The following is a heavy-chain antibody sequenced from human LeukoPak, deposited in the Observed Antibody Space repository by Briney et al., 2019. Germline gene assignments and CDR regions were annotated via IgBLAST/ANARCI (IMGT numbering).Heavy chain of an antibody. CDR1: GFTFSSYD. CDR2: IGTAGDT. D-gene: IGHD6-13*01. Sequence: GGSLRLSCAACGFTFSSYDMHWPRHATGKGLEWVSAIGTAGDTYHPGSVKGQFTISRENAKNSLYLQMNSLRAGDTAVYYCAKDRGYSSSWYEVYWGQGTLVTVSS. J-gene: IGHJ4*02. V-gene: IGHV3-13*03. CDR3: AKDRGYSSSWYEVY.